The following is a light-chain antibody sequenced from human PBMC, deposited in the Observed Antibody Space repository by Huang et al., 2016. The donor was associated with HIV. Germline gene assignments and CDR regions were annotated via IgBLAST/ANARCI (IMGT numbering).Light chain of an antibody. CDR1: QSVSSSY. CDR2: GAS. Sequence: EIVLTQSPGTLFLSPGDRATLSCMASQSVSSSYLAWYQQKPGKAPRLVIHGASSRATGIPDRFSGSGSETDFTLTISRLEPEDFAVYYCQQYGTSPQTFGQGTKVEIK. J-gene: IGKJ1*01. V-gene: IGKV3-20*01. CDR3: QQYGTSPQT.